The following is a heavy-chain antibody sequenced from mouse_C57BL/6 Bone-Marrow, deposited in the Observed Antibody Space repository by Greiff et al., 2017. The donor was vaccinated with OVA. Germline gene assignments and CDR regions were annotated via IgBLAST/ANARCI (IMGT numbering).Heavy chain of an antibody. CDR1: GFTFSSYA. CDR2: ISDGGSYT. CDR3: ARGGGWY. D-gene: IGHD2-3*01. J-gene: IGHJ2*01. V-gene: IGHV5-4*03. Sequence: DVKLVESGGGLVKPGGSLKLSCAASGFTFSSYAMSWVRQTPEKRLEWVATISDGGSYTYYPDNVKGRFTISRDNAKNNLYLQMSHLKSEDTAMYYCARGGGWYWGQGTTLTVSS.